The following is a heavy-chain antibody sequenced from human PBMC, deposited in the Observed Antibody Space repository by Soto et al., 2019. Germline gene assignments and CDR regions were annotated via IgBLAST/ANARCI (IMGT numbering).Heavy chain of an antibody. CDR1: GGSISSYY. CDR3: ARAPRYCSGGSCSDY. J-gene: IGHJ4*02. D-gene: IGHD2-15*01. Sequence: SETLSLTCTVSGGSISSYYWSWIRQPPGKGLEWIGYIYYSGSTNYNLSLQSRVTISVDTSKNQISLKLSSVTAADTAVYYCARAPRYCSGGSCSDYWGQGTLVTVSS. V-gene: IGHV4-59*01. CDR2: IYYSGST.